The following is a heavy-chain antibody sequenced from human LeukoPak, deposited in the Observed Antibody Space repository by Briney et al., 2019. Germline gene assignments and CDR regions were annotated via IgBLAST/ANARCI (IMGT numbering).Heavy chain of an antibody. CDR1: GGSISSGGYY. J-gene: IGHJ4*02. D-gene: IGHD2-15*01. CDR2: IYYSGST. Sequence: PSQTLSLTCTVSGGSISSGGYYWTWIRQHPGKGLEWIGYIYYSGSTYYNPSLKSRVTISVGTSKNQFSLKLSSVTAADTAVYYCAREGRRGLRDYYFDYWGQGTLVTVSS. V-gene: IGHV4-31*03. CDR3: AREGRRGLRDYYFDY.